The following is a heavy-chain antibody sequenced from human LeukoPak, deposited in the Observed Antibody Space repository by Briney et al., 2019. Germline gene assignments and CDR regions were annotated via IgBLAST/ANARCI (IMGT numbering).Heavy chain of an antibody. CDR1: GFTFSSYS. D-gene: IGHD4-17*01. Sequence: GGSLRLSCAASGFTFSSYSMNWVRQAPGKGLEWVSLISSSSSYIYYADSVKGRFTISRDNAKNSLYLQMNSLRAEDTAVYYCARATTVTTYYYYYYMDVWGKGTTVTISS. V-gene: IGHV3-21*01. CDR3: ARATTVTTYYYYYYMDV. CDR2: ISSSSSYI. J-gene: IGHJ6*03.